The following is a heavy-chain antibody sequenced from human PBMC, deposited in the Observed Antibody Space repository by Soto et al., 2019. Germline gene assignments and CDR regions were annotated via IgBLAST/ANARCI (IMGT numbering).Heavy chain of an antibody. CDR2: IYSGGST. CDR3: AGATGYYDSSGYDKYYFDY. CDR1: GFTVSSNY. V-gene: IGHV3-53*02. Sequence: EVQLVETGGGLIQPGGSLRLSCAASGFTVSSNYMSWVRQAPGKGLEWVSVIYSGGSTYYADSVKGRFTISRDNSKNTLYLQMNSLRAEDTAVYYCAGATGYYDSSGYDKYYFDYWGQGTLVTVSS. D-gene: IGHD3-22*01. J-gene: IGHJ4*02.